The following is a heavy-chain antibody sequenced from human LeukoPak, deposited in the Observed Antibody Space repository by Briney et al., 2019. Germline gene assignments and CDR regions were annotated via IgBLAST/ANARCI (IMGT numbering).Heavy chain of an antibody. V-gene: IGHV3-33*01. J-gene: IGHJ4*02. CDR3: ARELESGSVDY. Sequence: GGSLRLSCAASGFTFSSYVMHWVRQAPGKGLEWVAVIWYDGSNKYYADSVKGRFTISRDNSKNTLYLQMNSLRAEDTAVYYCARELESGSVDYWGQGTLVTVSS. D-gene: IGHD3-3*01. CDR1: GFTFSSYV. CDR2: IWYDGSNK.